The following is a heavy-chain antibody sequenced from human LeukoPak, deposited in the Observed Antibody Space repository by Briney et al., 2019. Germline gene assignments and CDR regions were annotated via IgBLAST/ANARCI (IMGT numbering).Heavy chain of an antibody. CDR3: ARGGLVRGTINSLIAFDV. D-gene: IGHD3-10*01. CDR2: IYYSGST. Sequence: SETLSLTCTVSGGSISSYYWSWIRQPPGKGLEWIGYIYYSGSTNYNPSLKSRVTISVDLSKNQFSLQLNSVTPEDTALYYCARGGLVRGTINSLIAFDVWGQGIMVTVSS. CDR1: GGSISSYY. V-gene: IGHV4-59*12. J-gene: IGHJ3*01.